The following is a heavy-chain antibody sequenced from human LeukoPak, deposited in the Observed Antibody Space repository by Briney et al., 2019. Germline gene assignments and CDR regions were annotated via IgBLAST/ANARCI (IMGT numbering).Heavy chain of an antibody. CDR1: GFTFSSYA. CDR2: ISYDGSNK. CDR3: ARDRGVDYDISDV. V-gene: IGHV3-30-3*01. Sequence: PGGSLRLSCAASGFTFSSYAMHWVRQAPGKGLEWVAVISYDGSNKYYADSVKGRFTISRDNSKNTLYPQMNSLRAEDTAVYYCARDRGVDYDISDVWGQGTTVTVSS. J-gene: IGHJ6*02. D-gene: IGHD3-9*01.